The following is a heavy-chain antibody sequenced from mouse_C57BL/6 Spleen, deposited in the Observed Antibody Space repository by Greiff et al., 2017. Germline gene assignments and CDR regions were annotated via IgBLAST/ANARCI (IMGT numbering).Heavy chain of an antibody. J-gene: IGHJ4*01. CDR1: GFNIKDYY. CDR2: IDPEDGVT. Sequence: EVQLQQSGAELVKPGASVKLSCTASGFNIKDYYMHWVKQRTEQGLEWIGRIDPEDGVTKYAPKFQGKATITADTSSNTAYLQLSSLTSEDTAVYYCARGYYGSSYYYAMDYWGQGTSVTVSA. V-gene: IGHV14-2*01. CDR3: ARGYYGSSYYYAMDY. D-gene: IGHD1-1*01.